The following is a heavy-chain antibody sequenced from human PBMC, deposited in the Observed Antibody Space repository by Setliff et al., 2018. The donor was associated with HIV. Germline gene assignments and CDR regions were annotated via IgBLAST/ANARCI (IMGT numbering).Heavy chain of an antibody. CDR2: IYISGTT. J-gene: IGHJ3*02. D-gene: IGHD2-15*01. CDR3: AREHCSGGSCNGFDI. Sequence: SETLSLTCTVSGGSISTSYWNWIRQPPGKGLEWIAYIYISGTTNYNPSLKSRVTISLDTARNQFSLKLGSVTAADTAMYYCAREHCSGGSCNGFDIWGQGTMVTVSS. V-gene: IGHV4-4*09. CDR1: GGSISTSY.